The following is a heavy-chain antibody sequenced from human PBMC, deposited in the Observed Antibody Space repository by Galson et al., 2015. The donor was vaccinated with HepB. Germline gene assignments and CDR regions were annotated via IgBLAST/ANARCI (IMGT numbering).Heavy chain of an antibody. CDR1: GFTFSSYS. J-gene: IGHJ6*03. Sequence: SLRLSCAASGFTFSSYSMNWVRQAPGKGLEWVSSISSSSSYIYYADSVKGRFTISRDNAKNSLYLQMNSLRAEDTAVYYCARSRTWGYYYYYYMDVWGKGTTVTVSS. CDR3: ARSRTWGYYYYYYMDV. CDR2: ISSSSSYI. D-gene: IGHD3-16*01. V-gene: IGHV3-21*01.